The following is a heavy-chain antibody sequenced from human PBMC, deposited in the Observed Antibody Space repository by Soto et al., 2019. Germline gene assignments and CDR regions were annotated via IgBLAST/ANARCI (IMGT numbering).Heavy chain of an antibody. J-gene: IGHJ6*03. CDR3: ARETPIKWDYYGSGSLEFYYYYYYMDV. V-gene: IGHV3-11*01. Sequence: GGSLRLSCAASGFTFSDYYMSWIRQAPGKGLEWVSYISSSGSTIYYADSVKGRFTISRDNAKNSLYLQMNSLRAEDTAVYYCARETPIKWDYYGSGSLEFYYYYYYMDVWGKGTTVTVSS. CDR2: ISSSGSTI. D-gene: IGHD3-10*01. CDR1: GFTFSDYY.